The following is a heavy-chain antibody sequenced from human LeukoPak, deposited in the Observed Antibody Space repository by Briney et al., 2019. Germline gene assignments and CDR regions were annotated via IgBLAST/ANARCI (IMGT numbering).Heavy chain of an antibody. D-gene: IGHD1-7*01. V-gene: IGHV4-34*01. CDR2: INHSGST. CDR1: GGSFSCYY. Sequence: PSETLSLTCAVYGGSFSCYYWSWIRQPPGKGLEWIGEINHSGSTNYNPSLKSRVTISVDTSKNQFSLKLSSVTAADTAVYYCARGARPRYNWNFKWFDPWGQGTLVTVSS. J-gene: IGHJ5*02. CDR3: ARGARPRYNWNFKWFDP.